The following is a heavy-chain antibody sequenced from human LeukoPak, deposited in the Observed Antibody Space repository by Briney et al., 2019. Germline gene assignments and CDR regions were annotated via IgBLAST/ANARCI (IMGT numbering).Heavy chain of an antibody. J-gene: IGHJ4*02. D-gene: IGHD4/OR15-4a*01. CDR3: ATGDYGVHGDY. CDR1: GFTFSNYW. Sequence: GGSLRLSCAASGFTFSNYWMTWVRQAPGKGLEWVAHINQDGNKKYYVDSVKGRFTIFGDNAKNSLYLQMNSLRAEDTAVYYCATGDYGVHGDYWGQGTLVTVSS. V-gene: IGHV3-7*03. CDR2: INQDGNKK.